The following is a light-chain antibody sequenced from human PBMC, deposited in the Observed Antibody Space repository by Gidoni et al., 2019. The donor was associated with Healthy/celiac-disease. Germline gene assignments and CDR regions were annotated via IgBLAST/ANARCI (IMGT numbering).Light chain of an antibody. Sequence: SSELTQPPSMAVSPGQTARITCSGDALPKQYAYWYQQKPGQAPVLVIYKDSERPSGILERFSGSSSGTTVTLTISGVQAEDEADYYCQSADSSGTYYVFGTGTKVTVL. CDR1: ALPKQY. CDR3: QSADSSGTYYV. J-gene: IGLJ1*01. CDR2: KDS. V-gene: IGLV3-25*03.